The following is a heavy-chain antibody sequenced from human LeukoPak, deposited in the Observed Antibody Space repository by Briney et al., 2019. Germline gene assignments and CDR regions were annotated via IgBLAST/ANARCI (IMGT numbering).Heavy chain of an antibody. J-gene: IGHJ3*02. V-gene: IGHV3-48*03. D-gene: IGHD5-18*01. CDR2: ISSSGSTI. CDR3: ARGIGYSYGFDAFDI. Sequence: GGSLRLSCAASGFTFSSYEMNWVRQAPGKGLEWVSYISSSGSTIYYADSVKGRFTISRDNAKNSLYLQMNSLRAEDTAVYYCARGIGYSYGFDAFDIWGQGTMVTVSS. CDR1: GFTFSSYE.